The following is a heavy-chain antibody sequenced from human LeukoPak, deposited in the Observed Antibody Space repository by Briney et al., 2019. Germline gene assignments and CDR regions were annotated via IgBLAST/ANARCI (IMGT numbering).Heavy chain of an antibody. CDR3: ARDRNLYTSILTFDY. J-gene: IGHJ4*02. Sequence: MASETLSLTCTVSGFSISSGYYWGWIRQPPGQGLEWIGSIYHSGSTYYNPSLKSRVTISVDTSKNQFSLKVSSVTAADTAVYYCARDRNLYTSILTFDYWGQGTLVTVSS. D-gene: IGHD1-14*01. CDR1: GFSISSGYY. CDR2: IYHSGST. V-gene: IGHV4-38-2*02.